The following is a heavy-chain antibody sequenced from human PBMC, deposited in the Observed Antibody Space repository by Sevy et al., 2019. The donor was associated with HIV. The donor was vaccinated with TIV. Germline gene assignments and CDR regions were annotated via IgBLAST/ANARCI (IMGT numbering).Heavy chain of an antibody. D-gene: IGHD3-3*01. CDR3: ARDCYTPYDFWSGYLYGMDV. Sequence: GGSLRLSCAASGFTFSSYGMHWVRQAPGKGLEWVAVIWYDGSNKYYADSVKGRFTISRDNSKNTLYLQMNSLRAEDKAVYYCARDCYTPYDFWSGYLYGMDVWGQGTTVTVSS. CDR2: IWYDGSNK. CDR1: GFTFSSYG. V-gene: IGHV3-33*01. J-gene: IGHJ6*02.